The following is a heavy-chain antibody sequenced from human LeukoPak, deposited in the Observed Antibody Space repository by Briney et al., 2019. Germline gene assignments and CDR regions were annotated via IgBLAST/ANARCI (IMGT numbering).Heavy chain of an antibody. Sequence: GGSLRLSCAASGFNFSSYNMNWVRQAPGKGLEWDSSISSSSSYIYYADSVKGRFTISRDNAKNSLYLQMNSLRAEDTAVYYCARTLFFGVPLNCFDPWGQGTLVTVSS. CDR1: GFNFSSYN. J-gene: IGHJ5*02. CDR3: ARTLFFGVPLNCFDP. D-gene: IGHD3-3*01. V-gene: IGHV3-21*01. CDR2: ISSSSSYI.